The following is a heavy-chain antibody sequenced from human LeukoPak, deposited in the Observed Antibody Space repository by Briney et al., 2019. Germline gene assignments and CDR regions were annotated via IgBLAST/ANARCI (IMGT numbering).Heavy chain of an antibody. J-gene: IGHJ3*02. Sequence: GESLKTSCKGSGYSFTSYWNGWVRQMPGKGLEWMGIIYPGDSDTRYSPSFQGQVTISADKSISTAYLQWSSLKASDTAMYYCARRRDLYYYDSSGYNGDAFDIWGQGTMVTVSS. CDR2: IYPGDSDT. CDR1: GYSFTSYW. D-gene: IGHD3-22*01. V-gene: IGHV5-51*01. CDR3: ARRRDLYYYDSSGYNGDAFDI.